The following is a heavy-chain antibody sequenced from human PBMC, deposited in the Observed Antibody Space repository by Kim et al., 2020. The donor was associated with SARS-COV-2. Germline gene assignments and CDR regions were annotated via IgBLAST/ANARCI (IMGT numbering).Heavy chain of an antibody. CDR2: INAGNGNT. Sequence: ASVKVSCKASGYTFTSYAMHWVRQAPGQRLEWMGWINAGNGNTKYSQKFQGRVTITRDTSASTAYMELSSLRSEDTAVYYCARVYSSGRNDAFDIWGQGTMVTVSS. D-gene: IGHD6-19*01. CDR3: ARVYSSGRNDAFDI. CDR1: GYTFTSYA. V-gene: IGHV1-3*01. J-gene: IGHJ3*02.